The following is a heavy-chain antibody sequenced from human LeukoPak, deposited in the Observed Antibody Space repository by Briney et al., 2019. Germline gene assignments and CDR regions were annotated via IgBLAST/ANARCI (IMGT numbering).Heavy chain of an antibody. V-gene: IGHV1-2*02. Sequence: ASVKVSCKASGHTFTSYGISWVRQAPGQGLEWMGWINPNSGVTNYAQNFQGRVTMTRDTSISTAYMELSSLKSDDTAVYYCARLSAWRTDYWGQGTLVTVSS. CDR1: GHTFTSYG. CDR3: ARLSAWRTDY. J-gene: IGHJ4*02. CDR2: INPNSGVT.